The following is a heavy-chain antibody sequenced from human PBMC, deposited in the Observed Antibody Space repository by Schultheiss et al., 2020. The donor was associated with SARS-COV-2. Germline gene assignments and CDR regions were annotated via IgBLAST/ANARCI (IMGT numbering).Heavy chain of an antibody. CDR1: GFTFSDYY. Sequence: GGSLRLSCAASGFTFSDYYMSWIRQIPGKGLEWISYINGASSHTDYADSVKGRFTISRDNAKKSLYLEMNSLRAEDTALYYCAKGGTVVGNDLDYWGQGTLVTGSS. CDR2: INGASSHT. D-gene: IGHD4-23*01. J-gene: IGHJ4*02. V-gene: IGHV3-11*03. CDR3: AKGGTVVGNDLDY.